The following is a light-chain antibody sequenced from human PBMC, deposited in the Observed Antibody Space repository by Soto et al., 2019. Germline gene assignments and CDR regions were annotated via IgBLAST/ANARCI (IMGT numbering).Light chain of an antibody. CDR1: QTVISNY. J-gene: IGKJ2*01. Sequence: ESVLAQSPDTLSLSPGEGATLSCRSSQTVISNYLAWYQQKPGQAPRLLIYGASNRATGIPDRCRGSGSETDFTITMSGVDPEDSAMYFCQKYDTSPYTFGQGTKL. CDR2: GAS. CDR3: QKYDTSPYT. V-gene: IGKV3-20*01.